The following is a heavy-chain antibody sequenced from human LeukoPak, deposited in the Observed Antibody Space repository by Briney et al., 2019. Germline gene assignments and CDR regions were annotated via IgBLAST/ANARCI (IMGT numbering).Heavy chain of an antibody. Sequence: PGGSLRLSCAASGFTFSSSWMTWVRQTPGKGLEWVANIKQDGGEKYYVDSVKGRFTISRDNAKNSLYLQMNSLRAEDTAVYYCARDLYNSASKWGQGTLVTVSS. CDR3: ARDLYNSASK. CDR2: IKQDGGEK. CDR1: GFTFSSSW. J-gene: IGHJ4*02. D-gene: IGHD6-25*01. V-gene: IGHV3-7*03.